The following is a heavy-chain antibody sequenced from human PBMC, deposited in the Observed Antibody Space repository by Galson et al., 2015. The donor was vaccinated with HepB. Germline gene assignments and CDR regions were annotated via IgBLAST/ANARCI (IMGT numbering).Heavy chain of an antibody. CDR3: AKDRQFLEWFPLFDY. Sequence: SLRLSCAASGFTFDDYAMHWVRQAPGKGLEWVSAISGSGGSTYYADSVKGRLTISRDNSKNTLYLQMNSLRAEDTAVYYCAKDRQFLEWFPLFDYWGQGTLLTVSS. J-gene: IGHJ4*02. CDR2: ISGSGGST. V-gene: IGHV3-23*01. D-gene: IGHD3-3*01. CDR1: GFTFDDYA.